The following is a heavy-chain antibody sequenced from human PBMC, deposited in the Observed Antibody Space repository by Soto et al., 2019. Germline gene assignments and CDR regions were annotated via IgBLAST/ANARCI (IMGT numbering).Heavy chain of an antibody. J-gene: IGHJ4*02. V-gene: IGHV1-2*02. CDR1: GYTFTGDY. CDR2: INPNSGGT. Sequence: ASVKVSCKASGYTFTGDYMHWVRQAPGQGLEWMGWINPNSGGTNYAQKFQGRVTMTRDTSISTAYMELSRLRSDDTAVYYCARDPGRGLYFDYWGKGPLVTVSS. CDR3: ARDPGRGLYFDY. D-gene: IGHD3-10*01.